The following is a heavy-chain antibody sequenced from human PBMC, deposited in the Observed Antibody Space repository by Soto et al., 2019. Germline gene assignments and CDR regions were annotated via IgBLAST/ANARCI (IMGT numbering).Heavy chain of an antibody. CDR2: IYYRGST. J-gene: IGHJ6*02. CDR1: GVSVSSGGYY. Sequence: QVQLQESCPGVVKPSQTLSLTCTVSGVSVSSGGYYWTWIRQYPGKGLEWIGYIYYRGSTYYNPALKRRVTMSVDTAKNQCSLKLSSVTAGDTAVYYCARDGMPYDSGSFQIREKYGMDVWGQGTTVTVSS. D-gene: IGHD3-10*01. CDR3: ARDGMPYDSGSFQIREKYGMDV. V-gene: IGHV4-31*03.